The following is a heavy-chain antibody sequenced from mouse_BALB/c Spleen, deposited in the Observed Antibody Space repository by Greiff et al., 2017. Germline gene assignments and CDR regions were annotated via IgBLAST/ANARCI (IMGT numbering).Heavy chain of an antibody. J-gene: IGHJ4*01. CDR1: GYTFTSYW. CDR2: IDPSDSYT. Sequence: QVQLKQPGAELVKPGASVKMSCKASGYTFTSYWMHWVKQRPGQGLEWIGVIDPSDSYTSYNQKFKGKATLTVDTSSSTAYMQLSSLTSEDSAVYYCTRSGGSYAMDYWGQGTSVTVSS. V-gene: IGHV1S127*01. CDR3: TRSGGSYAMDY.